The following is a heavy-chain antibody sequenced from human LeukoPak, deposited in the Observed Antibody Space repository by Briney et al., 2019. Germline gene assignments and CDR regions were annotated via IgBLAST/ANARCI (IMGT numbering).Heavy chain of an antibody. D-gene: IGHD5-12*01. J-gene: IGHJ4*02. Sequence: ASVKVSCKASGYTFTGYYMHWVRQAPGQGLEWMGWINPNSGGTNYAQKFQGRVTMTRDTSISTAYMELSRLRSDDTAVYYCARLAYSGYGGCFDYWGQGTLVTVSS. V-gene: IGHV1-2*02. CDR1: GYTFTGYY. CDR3: ARLAYSGYGGCFDY. CDR2: INPNSGGT.